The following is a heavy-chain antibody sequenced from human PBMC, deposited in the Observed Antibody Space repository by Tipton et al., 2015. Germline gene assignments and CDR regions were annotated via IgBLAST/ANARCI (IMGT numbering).Heavy chain of an antibody. Sequence: LRLSCTVSGGSISSYYWSWIRQPPGKGLEWIGYIYYSGSTNYNPSLKSRVTISVDTSKNQFSLKLPSVTAADTAVYFCATSYAANPSGFWFWGQGTLVTVSS. CDR2: IYYSGST. D-gene: IGHD2-15*01. V-gene: IGHV4-59*01. CDR3: ATSYAANPSGFWF. CDR1: GGSISSYY. J-gene: IGHJ4*02.